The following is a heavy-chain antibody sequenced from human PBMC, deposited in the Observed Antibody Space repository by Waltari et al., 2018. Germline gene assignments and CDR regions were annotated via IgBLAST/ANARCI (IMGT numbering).Heavy chain of an antibody. J-gene: IGHJ6*02. V-gene: IGHV3-21*01. CDR1: GFPFSSYS. CDR2: INEVSSHI. CDR3: ARDQLAYGMDV. D-gene: IGHD2-2*01. Sequence: EVQLVESGGGLVTPGGSLRLSRAAPGFPFSSYSMNWVRQAPGKGLEWVSAINEVSSHIYYAGSMKGRLTISRDNAKSSLFLQMDNLRVEDTAVYYCARDQLAYGMDVWGQGTTVTVS.